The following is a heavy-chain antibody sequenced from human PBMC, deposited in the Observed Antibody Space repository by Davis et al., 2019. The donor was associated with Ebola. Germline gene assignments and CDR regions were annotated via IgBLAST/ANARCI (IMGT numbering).Heavy chain of an antibody. J-gene: IGHJ4*02. V-gene: IGHV5-51*01. Sequence: GESLKISCKGSGYTFPTYWIGWVRQMPGKGLEWMGIIHPGDSDTRYSPSFQGQVTISADKSISTAYLQWSSLKASDTAMYYCARRGGWSGAFLDYWGQGTLVTVSS. CDR2: IHPGDSDT. CDR3: ARRGGWSGAFLDY. CDR1: GYTFPTYW. D-gene: IGHD3-3*02.